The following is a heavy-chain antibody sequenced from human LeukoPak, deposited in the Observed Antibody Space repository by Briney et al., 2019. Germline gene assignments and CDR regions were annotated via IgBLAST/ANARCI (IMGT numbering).Heavy chain of an antibody. V-gene: IGHV3-30*04. CDR2: ISYDGSNK. CDR1: GFTFSSYA. D-gene: IGHD1-26*01. Sequence: GRSLRLSCAASGFTFSSYAMHWVRQAPGKGLEWVAVISYDGSNKYYADSVKGRFTISRDNSKNTLYLQMNSLRAEDTAVYYCAQTSGSYHFDYWGQGTLVTVSS. J-gene: IGHJ4*02. CDR3: AQTSGSYHFDY.